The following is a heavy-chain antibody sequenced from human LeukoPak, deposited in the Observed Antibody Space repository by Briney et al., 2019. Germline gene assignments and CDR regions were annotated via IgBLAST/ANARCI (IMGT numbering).Heavy chain of an antibody. Sequence: GGSLRLSCAASGFTFSSYEMNWVRHAPGKGLEWVSYISSSGSTIYYADSVKGRFTISRDNAKSSLYLQMNSLRAEDTAVYYCARESRSSGWDYFDYWGQGTPVTVSS. D-gene: IGHD6-19*01. V-gene: IGHV3-48*03. J-gene: IGHJ4*02. CDR1: GFTFSSYE. CDR3: ARESRSSGWDYFDY. CDR2: ISSSGSTI.